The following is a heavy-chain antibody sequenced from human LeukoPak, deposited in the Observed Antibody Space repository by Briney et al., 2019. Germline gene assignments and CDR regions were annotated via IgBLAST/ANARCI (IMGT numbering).Heavy chain of an antibody. Sequence: SVKVSCKASGFTFTTSIMHWVRQLRGQRLEWIGWIVVGSGRTNYAQKFQQRVTITRDMSTNTAYMELNSLTSEDTAVYSCAAALSPPSYNWNFWAVGRPTRFDYWGQGSLVTVSS. CDR1: GFTFTTSI. CDR3: AAALSPPSYNWNFWAVGRPTRFDY. V-gene: IGHV1-58*02. D-gene: IGHD1-7*01. CDR2: IVVGSGRT. J-gene: IGHJ4*02.